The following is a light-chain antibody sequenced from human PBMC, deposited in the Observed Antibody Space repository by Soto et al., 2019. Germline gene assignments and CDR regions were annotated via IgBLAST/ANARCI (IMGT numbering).Light chain of an antibody. CDR2: GAS. CDR1: ESVNHN. V-gene: IGKV3-15*01. CDR3: HQYNNWPPNT. J-gene: IGKJ5*01. Sequence: DRVMTRSPATLSASPGESTTLSCRASESVNHNFAWYQQKPGQPPRLLIYGASSRAPGVPARFSGSGTGTEFTLTISSLQSEDFAVYYCHQYNNWPPNTFGQGTRMEMK.